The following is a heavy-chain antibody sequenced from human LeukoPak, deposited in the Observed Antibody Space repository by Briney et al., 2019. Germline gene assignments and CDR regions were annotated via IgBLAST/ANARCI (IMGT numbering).Heavy chain of an antibody. D-gene: IGHD2-2*02. CDR1: GFTFSSYS. CDR2: ICSSSSYI. Sequence: PGGSLRLSCAASGFTFSSYSMNWVRQAPGKGLEWVSSICSSSSYIYYADSVKGRFTISRDNAKNSLYLQMNSLRAEDTAVYYCAREAAAIDWGQGTLVTVSS. V-gene: IGHV3-21*01. CDR3: AREAAAID. J-gene: IGHJ4*02.